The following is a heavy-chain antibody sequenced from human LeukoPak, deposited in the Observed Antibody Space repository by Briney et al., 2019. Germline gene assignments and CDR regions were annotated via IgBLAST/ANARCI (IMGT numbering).Heavy chain of an antibody. Sequence: ASVKVSCKASGYTFTSYGISWVRQAPGQGLEWMGWISAYNGNTNYAQKLQGRVTMTTDTSTSTAYMELRCLRSDDTAVYYCARGRLPCSSTSCHARGPGLADYWGQGTLVTVSS. D-gene: IGHD2-2*01. J-gene: IGHJ4*02. CDR3: ARGRLPCSSTSCHARGPGLADY. CDR2: ISAYNGNT. V-gene: IGHV1-18*01. CDR1: GYTFTSYG.